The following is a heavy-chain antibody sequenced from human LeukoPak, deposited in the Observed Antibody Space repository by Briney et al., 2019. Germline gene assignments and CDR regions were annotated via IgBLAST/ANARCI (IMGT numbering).Heavy chain of an antibody. J-gene: IGHJ4*02. V-gene: IGHV3-23*01. D-gene: IGHD4-17*01. CDR3: AKNGVPVRI. CDR1: GFIFSNYG. CDR2: ISGSSDLT. Sequence: PGGSLRLSCAASGFIFSNYGMSWVRQAPGKGLEWVSAISGSSDLTYYADSVKGRFTISRDNSKNTLYLQMNSLRAEDTAVYYCAKNGVPVRIWGQGTLVTVSS.